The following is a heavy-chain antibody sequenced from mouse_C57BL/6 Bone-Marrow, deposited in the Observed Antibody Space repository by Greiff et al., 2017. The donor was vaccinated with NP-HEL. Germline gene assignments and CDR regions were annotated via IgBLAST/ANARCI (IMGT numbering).Heavy chain of an antibody. Sequence: QVQLQQPGAELVKPGASVKLSCKASGYTFTSYWMQWVKQRPGQGLEWIGEIDPSDSYTNYNQKFKGKATLTVDTSSSTAYMQLSSLTSEDSAVYYCARYGDYYGSSPYYYAMDYWGQGTSVTVSS. J-gene: IGHJ4*01. CDR1: GYTFTSYW. D-gene: IGHD1-1*01. CDR2: IDPSDSYT. V-gene: IGHV1-50*01. CDR3: ARYGDYYGSSPYYYAMDY.